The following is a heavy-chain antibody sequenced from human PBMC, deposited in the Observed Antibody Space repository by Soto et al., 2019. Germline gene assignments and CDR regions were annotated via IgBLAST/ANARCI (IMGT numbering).Heavy chain of an antibody. CDR2: ISGSGGST. J-gene: IGHJ2*01. CDR3: TTRTVGGYFDP. Sequence: EVQLLESGGGLVQPGGSLRLSCAASGFTFSSYAMNWVRQAPGKGLEGVSGISGSGGSTYYADAVKGRLTISRDNSKNTLYLQITRLTAEDTDVYYCTTRTVGGYFDPWGRGTLVTVST. V-gene: IGHV3-23*01. CDR1: GFTFSSYA. D-gene: IGHD1-26*01.